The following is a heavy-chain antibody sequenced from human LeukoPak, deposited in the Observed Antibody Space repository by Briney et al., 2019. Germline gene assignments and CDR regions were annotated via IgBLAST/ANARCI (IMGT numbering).Heavy chain of an antibody. J-gene: IGHJ4*02. Sequence: ASVKVSCKVSGYTLTELSMHWVRQAPGKGLEWMGGFDPEDGETIYAQKFQGRVTMTEDTSTDTAYMELSSQRSEDTAVYYCATLVDILTGYRYWGQGTLVTVSS. CDR3: ATLVDILTGYRY. CDR1: GYTLTELS. V-gene: IGHV1-24*01. D-gene: IGHD3-9*01. CDR2: FDPEDGET.